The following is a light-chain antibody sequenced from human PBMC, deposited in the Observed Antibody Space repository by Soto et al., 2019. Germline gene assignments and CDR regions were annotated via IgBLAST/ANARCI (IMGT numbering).Light chain of an antibody. CDR3: HQRNQ. J-gene: IGKJ5*01. CDR1: QSINSY. CDR2: YAS. V-gene: IGKV3-11*01. Sequence: EIVLTQSPATLSLSPGERATLSCRASQSINSYLAWYQQKPGQAPRLLIYYASNRAAGIPARVSGSGSGTDFTLTISSVEPEDFAMYYCHQRNQFGQGTRLEIK.